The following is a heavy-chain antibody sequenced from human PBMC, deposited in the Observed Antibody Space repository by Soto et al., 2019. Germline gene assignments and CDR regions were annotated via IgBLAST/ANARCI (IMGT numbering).Heavy chain of an antibody. CDR1: GFTLSTSGMC. CDR2: IDWDDDK. CDR3: ARIGTGTRRYYYYYMDG. Sequence: SGPTLVNPTQTLTLTCTFSGFTLSTSGMCVSWIRQPPGKALEWLARIDWDDDKYYSTSLKTRLTISKDTSKNQVVLTMTNMEPVDTATYYCARIGTGTRRYYYYYMDGWGKGTTVTVAS. D-gene: IGHD1-7*01. V-gene: IGHV2-70*11. J-gene: IGHJ6*03.